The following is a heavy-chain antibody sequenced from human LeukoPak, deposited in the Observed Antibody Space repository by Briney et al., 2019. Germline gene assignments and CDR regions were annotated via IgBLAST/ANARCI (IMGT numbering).Heavy chain of an antibody. Sequence: PSETLSLTCTVSGASISSNNYYWGWIRQPPGKGLEWIGTIYHSGSTYYNASLESRVTISVDTSKNQFSLNLRSVTAADTAVYYCARVDSGDSIDYWGQGTLVTVSS. V-gene: IGHV4-39*07. CDR1: GASISSNNYY. J-gene: IGHJ4*02. CDR2: IYHSGST. CDR3: ARVDSGDSIDY. D-gene: IGHD5-12*01.